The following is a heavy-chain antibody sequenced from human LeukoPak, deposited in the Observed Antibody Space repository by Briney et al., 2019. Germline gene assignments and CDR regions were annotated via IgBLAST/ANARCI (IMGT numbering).Heavy chain of an antibody. CDR1: GFTFSSYW. CDR3: ARGQLGSNFDY. V-gene: IGHV3-74*01. CDR2: INSDGSTT. J-gene: IGHJ4*02. D-gene: IGHD1-26*01. Sequence: GGSLRLSCAASGFTFSSYWMHWVRQGPGKGLWWVSRINSDGSTTTYADSVEGRFTISRDNAKNTLYLQMNSLRAEDTAVYYCARGQLGSNFDYWGQGTLVTVSS.